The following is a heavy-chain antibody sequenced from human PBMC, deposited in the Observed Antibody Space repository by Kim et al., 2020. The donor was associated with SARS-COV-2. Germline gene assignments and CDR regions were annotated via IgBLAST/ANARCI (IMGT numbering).Heavy chain of an antibody. J-gene: IGHJ3*02. CDR3: NGGFHI. D-gene: IGHD3-16*01. CDR2: SHGNIT. V-gene: IGHV3-64D*06. Sequence: SHGNITYYADSVKGRFTISRDNSKNTLYLQMSSLRTEDTAVYYCNGGFHIWGQGTMVTVSS.